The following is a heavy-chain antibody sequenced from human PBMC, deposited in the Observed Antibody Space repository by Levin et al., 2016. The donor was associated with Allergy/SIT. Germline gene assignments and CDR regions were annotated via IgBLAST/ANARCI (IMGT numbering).Heavy chain of an antibody. CDR3: ARGPGYSSSWYGYYFDS. V-gene: IGHV3-48*01. J-gene: IGHJ4*02. CDR2: ISSSLITI. CDR1: GFGFSNYS. D-gene: IGHD6-13*01. Sequence: GESLKISCAASGFGFSNYSMNWVRQAPGKGLEWISYISSSLITIYYSDSVKGRFTISRGNAKNSLFLQMNSLRAEDTAVYYCARGPGYSSSWYGYYFDSWGQGALVTVSS.